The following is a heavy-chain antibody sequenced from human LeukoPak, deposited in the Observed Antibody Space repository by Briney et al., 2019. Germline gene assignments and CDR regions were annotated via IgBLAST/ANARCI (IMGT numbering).Heavy chain of an antibody. CDR3: ARGISRFNWFDT. D-gene: IGHD3-10*01. CDR1: GDSVSGNTTA. V-gene: IGHV6-1*01. CDR2: TYSRSRWYH. Sequence: PSQTLSLTCAISGDSVSGNTTAWNWIRQSPSRGLEWLGRTYSRSRWYHDYAVSVTNRISISADTSKNQFSLQLISVTPDDTAIYFCARGISRFNWFDTWGQGTLVTVSS. J-gene: IGHJ5*02.